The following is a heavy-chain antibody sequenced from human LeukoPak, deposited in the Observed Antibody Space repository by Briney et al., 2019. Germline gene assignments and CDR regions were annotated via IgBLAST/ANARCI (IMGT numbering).Heavy chain of an antibody. D-gene: IGHD3-10*01. CDR1: GFTFDDFG. J-gene: IGHJ4*02. V-gene: IGHV3-20*04. CDR2: INWNGGST. CDR3: ARGFGSGSYYRHLVY. Sequence: GGYLRLSCAASGFTFDDFGMSWVGQGPGKGRDWGSGINWNGGSTGYADSVKGRFTISRDNAKNSLYLQMNSLRAEDTALYYCARGFGSGSYYRHLVYWGQGTLVTVSS.